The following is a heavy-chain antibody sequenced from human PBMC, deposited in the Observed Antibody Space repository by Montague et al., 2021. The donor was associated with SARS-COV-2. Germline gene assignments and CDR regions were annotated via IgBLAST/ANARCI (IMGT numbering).Heavy chain of an antibody. CDR3: ARQGDQLLLEYWFDP. D-gene: IGHD2-2*01. CDR2: IYYSGST. Sequence: SETLSLTCTVSGGSISSSSYYWGWIRQPPGKGLEWIGSIYYSGSTYYNPSLKSRVTISVDTSKNQFPLKLSSVTAADTAVYYCARQGDQLLLEYWFDPWGQGTLVTVSS. V-gene: IGHV4-39*01. CDR1: GGSISSSSYY. J-gene: IGHJ5*02.